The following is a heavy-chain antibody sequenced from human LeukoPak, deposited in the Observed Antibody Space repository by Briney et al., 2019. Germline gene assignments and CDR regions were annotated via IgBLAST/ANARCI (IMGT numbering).Heavy chain of an antibody. V-gene: IGHV3-74*01. CDR1: EFTFSSYW. Sequence: GGSLRLSCAASEFTFSSYWMHWVRQAPGKGLVWVSRINSDGSSTSYADSVKGRFTISRDNAKNTLYLQMNSLRAEDTAVYYCARERRFLEWLSNDAFDIWGQGTMVTVSS. CDR2: INSDGSST. D-gene: IGHD3-3*01. J-gene: IGHJ3*02. CDR3: ARERRFLEWLSNDAFDI.